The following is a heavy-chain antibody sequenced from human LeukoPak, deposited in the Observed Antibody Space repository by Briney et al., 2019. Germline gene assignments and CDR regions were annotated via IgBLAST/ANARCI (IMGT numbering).Heavy chain of an antibody. CDR1: GFTFSSYA. V-gene: IGHV3-23*01. D-gene: IGHD1-26*01. CDR3: AKDPRGLLGGNDY. J-gene: IGHJ4*02. CDR2: ISGSGGST. Sequence: PGGSLRLSCAASGFTFSSYAMSWVRQAPGKGLEWDSAISGSGGSTYYADSVKGRFTISRDNSKNTLYLQMNSLRAEDTAVYYCAKDPRGLLGGNDYWGQGTLVTVSS.